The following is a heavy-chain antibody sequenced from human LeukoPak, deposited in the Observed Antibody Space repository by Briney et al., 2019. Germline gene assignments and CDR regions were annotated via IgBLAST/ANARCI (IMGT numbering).Heavy chain of an antibody. CDR1: GYTFLSYG. D-gene: IGHD3-22*01. Sequence: GASVKVSCKASGYTFLSYGISWVRQAPGQGLEWMGWISAYNGNTYYAQKFQGRVTMTTDTSTSTAYMELRSLRSEDTAVYYCASTENYYDSSGPDYWGQGTLVTVSS. CDR2: ISAYNGNT. V-gene: IGHV1-18*01. CDR3: ASTENYYDSSGPDY. J-gene: IGHJ4*02.